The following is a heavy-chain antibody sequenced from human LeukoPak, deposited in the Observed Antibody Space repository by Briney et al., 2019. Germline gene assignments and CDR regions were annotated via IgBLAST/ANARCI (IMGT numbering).Heavy chain of an antibody. CDR1: GYTFIDYY. D-gene: IGHD5-18*01. CDR3: ASTRGYSYGYYY. V-gene: IGHV1-2*02. CDR2: INPNSGGT. J-gene: IGHJ4*02. Sequence: ASVKVSCKASGYTFIDYYIHWLRQAPGQGLEWMGWINPNSGGTNYAQKFQGRVTMTRDTSISTAYMELSRLRSDDTAVYYCASTRGYSYGYYYWGQGTLVTVSS.